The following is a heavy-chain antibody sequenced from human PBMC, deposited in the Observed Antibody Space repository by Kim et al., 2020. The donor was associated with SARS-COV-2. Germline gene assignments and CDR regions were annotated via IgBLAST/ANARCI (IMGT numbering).Heavy chain of an antibody. J-gene: IGHJ5*02. CDR2: NT. CDR3: ARGYYGSGKS. Sequence: NTGYAQKFQGRVNMTRNTSISTAYMELSSLRSEDTAVYYCARGYYGSGKSWGQGTLVTVSS. V-gene: IGHV1-8*01. D-gene: IGHD3-10*01.